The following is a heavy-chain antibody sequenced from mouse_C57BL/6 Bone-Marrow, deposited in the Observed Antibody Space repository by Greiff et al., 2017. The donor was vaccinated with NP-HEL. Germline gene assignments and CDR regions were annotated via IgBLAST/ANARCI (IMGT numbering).Heavy chain of an antibody. CDR1: GFSLTSYG. V-gene: IGHV2-2*01. CDR3: ARMGRTWFAY. CDR2: IWSGGST. J-gene: IGHJ3*01. Sequence: VKLKQSGPGLVQPSQSLSITCTVSGFSLTSYGVHWVRQSPGKGLEWLGVIWSGGSTDYNAAFISRLSISKDNSKSQVFFKMNSLQADDTAIYYCARMGRTWFAYWGQGTLVTVSA.